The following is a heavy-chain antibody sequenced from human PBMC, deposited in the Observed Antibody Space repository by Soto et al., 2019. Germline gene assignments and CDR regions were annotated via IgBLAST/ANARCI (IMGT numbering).Heavy chain of an antibody. J-gene: IGHJ4*02. CDR3: AKDVRSGTSCRNFDS. CDR1: GFTFSSYA. V-gene: IGHV3-23*01. D-gene: IGHD3-3*01. Sequence: GGSLRLSCAASGFTFSSYAMGWVRQAPGKGLEWVSTISGSGSSTYYTDSVKDRFTISRDNSKNTLYLQMNTLRAEDTAIYYCAKDVRSGTSCRNFDSWGQGTLVTVSS. CDR2: ISGSGSST.